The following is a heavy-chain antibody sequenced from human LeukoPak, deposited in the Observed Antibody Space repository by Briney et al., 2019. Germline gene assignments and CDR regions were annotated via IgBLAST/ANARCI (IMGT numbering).Heavy chain of an antibody. CDR1: GYTFTSYY. CDR3: ARDRSSSWYTLWFDP. V-gene: IGHV1-46*01. CDR2: INPSGGST. D-gene: IGHD6-13*01. J-gene: IGHJ5*02. Sequence: ASVKVSCKASGYTFTSYYMHWVRHMHWVRQAPGQGLEWMGIINPSGGSTSYAQKFQGRVTMTRDTSISTAYMELSRLRSDDTAVYYCARDRSSSWYTLWFDPWGQGTLVTVSS.